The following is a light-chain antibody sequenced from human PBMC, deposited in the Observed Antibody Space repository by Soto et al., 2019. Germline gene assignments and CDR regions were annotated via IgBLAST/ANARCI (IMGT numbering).Light chain of an antibody. J-gene: IGKJ5*01. CDR3: QHGGT. V-gene: IGKV3-11*01. CDR2: DAS. CDR1: QSVSSY. Sequence: EIVLTQSPATLSLSPGERATLSCRASQSVSSYLAWYQQKPGQAPRLLIYDASNRATGIPARFSGSGSGTDFTLTISSLEPKDFAVYYCQHGGTFGQGTRLEIK.